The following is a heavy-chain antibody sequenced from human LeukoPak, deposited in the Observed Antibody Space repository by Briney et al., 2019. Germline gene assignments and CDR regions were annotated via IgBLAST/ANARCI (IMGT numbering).Heavy chain of an antibody. D-gene: IGHD3-10*01. Sequence: SQTLSLTCAVPGGSISSGGYSWSWIRQPPGKGLEWIGYIYHSGSTYYNPSLKSRVTISVDRSKNQFSLKLSSVTAADTAVYYCARGRGYYYGMDVWGQGTTVTVSS. J-gene: IGHJ6*02. V-gene: IGHV4-30-2*01. CDR1: GGSISSGGYS. CDR2: IYHSGST. CDR3: ARGRGYYYGMDV.